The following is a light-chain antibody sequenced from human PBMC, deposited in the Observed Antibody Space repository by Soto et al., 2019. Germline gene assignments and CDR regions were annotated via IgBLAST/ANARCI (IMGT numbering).Light chain of an antibody. CDR1: QSVSSN. CDR3: QQYGNSPPST. V-gene: IGKV3-15*01. J-gene: IGKJ2*02. CDR2: DAS. Sequence: DIVMTQSPGTLSVSPGERATLSCRASQSVSSNLAWYQQKPGQAPRLLIYDASTRATGIPARFSGSGSGTDFTLSISSLQSEDFAVYFCQQYGNSPPSTFGQGTKVEIK.